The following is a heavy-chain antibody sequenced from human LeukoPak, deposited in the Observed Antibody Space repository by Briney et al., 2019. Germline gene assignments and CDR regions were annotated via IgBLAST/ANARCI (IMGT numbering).Heavy chain of an antibody. J-gene: IGHJ2*01. V-gene: IGHV3-23*01. CDR3: AKDRDSSSPWYFDV. D-gene: IGHD6-6*01. CDR1: GFTYSDYA. CDR2: ITGNGVST. Sequence: GGSLRLSCAASGFTYSDYAMNWVRQAPGQGLEWVAGITGNGVSTYYADSVKGRFTISRDKSKNTLYLQMNSLRAEDTAVYYCAKDRDSSSPWYFDVWGRGTLVTVSS.